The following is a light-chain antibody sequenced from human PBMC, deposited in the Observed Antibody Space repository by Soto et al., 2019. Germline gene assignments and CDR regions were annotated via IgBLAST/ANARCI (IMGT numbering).Light chain of an antibody. CDR3: QQSYNTPRT. J-gene: IGKJ1*01. Sequence: DIPMTQSPSSLSASVGDRVTITCRTSQPISDYLNWYQQKPGKAPSLLIYTASNLQTGVPSRFSGSGSGTHFTLTINSLQPEDFATYYCQQSYNTPRTFGQGTKVEIK. CDR1: QPISDY. CDR2: TAS. V-gene: IGKV1-39*01.